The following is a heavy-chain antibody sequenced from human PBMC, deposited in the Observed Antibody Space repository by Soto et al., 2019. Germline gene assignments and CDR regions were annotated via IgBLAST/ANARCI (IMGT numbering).Heavy chain of an antibody. CDR1: GFTFSDHY. CDR3: ARGSVYCTNGVCYWAFDY. J-gene: IGHJ4*02. Sequence: GGSLRLSCAASGFTFSDHYMDWVRQAPGKGLEWVGRIRNKANSYTTEYAASVKGRFTISRDDSKNSLYLQMNSLKTEDTAVYYCARGSVYCTNGVCYWAFDYWGQGTLVTVSS. V-gene: IGHV3-72*01. D-gene: IGHD2-8*01. CDR2: IRNKANSYTT.